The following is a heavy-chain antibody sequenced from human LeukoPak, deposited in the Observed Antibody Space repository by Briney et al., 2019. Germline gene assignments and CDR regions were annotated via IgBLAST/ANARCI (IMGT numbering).Heavy chain of an antibody. CDR3: AKDRGGMET. D-gene: IGHD1-1*01. V-gene: IGHV3-30*18. Sequence: GGSLRLSCAASGFTFSSYGMHWVRQAPGKGLEWVAVISYDGSNKYYADSVKGRFTISRDNSKNTLYLQMTSLRAEDTAVYYCAKDRGGMETWGQGTLVTVSS. J-gene: IGHJ5*02. CDR2: ISYDGSNK. CDR1: GFTFSSYG.